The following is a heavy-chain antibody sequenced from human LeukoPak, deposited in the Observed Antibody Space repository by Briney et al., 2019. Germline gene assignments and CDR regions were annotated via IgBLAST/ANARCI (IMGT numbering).Heavy chain of an antibody. J-gene: IGHJ4*02. CDR2: VSSNVYST. CDR1: GLTFSSYW. D-gene: IGHD6-19*01. V-gene: IGHV3-64D*09. Sequence: GGSLRLSCAASGLTFSSYWMHWVRQAPGKGLEYVSSVSSNVYSTHYADSVKGRFAISRDNSKNTLYLQMSSLRTEDTAVYYCVKDSKSSGWYVPPNFDYWGQGTLVTVSS. CDR3: VKDSKSSGWYVPPNFDY.